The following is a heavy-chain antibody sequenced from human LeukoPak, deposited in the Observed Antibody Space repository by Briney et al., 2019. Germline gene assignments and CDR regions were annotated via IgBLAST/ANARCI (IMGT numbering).Heavy chain of an antibody. CDR3: ARDNSGSAGYSSSLNWFDP. J-gene: IGHJ5*02. CDR2: IIPIFGTA. CDR1: GGTFSSYA. D-gene: IGHD6-13*01. Sequence: GASVKVSCKASGGTFSSYAISWVRQAPGQGLEWMGGIIPIFGTANYAQKFQGRVTITADESTSTAYMELSSLRSEDTAVYYCARDNSGSAGYSSSLNWFDPWGQGTLVTVSS. V-gene: IGHV1-69*13.